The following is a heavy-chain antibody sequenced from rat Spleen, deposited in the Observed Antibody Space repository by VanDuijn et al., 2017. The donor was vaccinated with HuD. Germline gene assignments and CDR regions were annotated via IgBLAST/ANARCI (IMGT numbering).Heavy chain of an antibody. Sequence: QVHLKESGPGLVQSSQTLSLTCTVSGFSLTSNGVSWVRQPPGEGLEWIAAISIGGNTYYNSALKSRLSISRDTSKSQVFLKRNSLQTEDTATYFCTRESLPGYNSHWFVYWGQGTLVTVSS. D-gene: IGHD1-4*01. J-gene: IGHJ3*01. CDR3: TRESLPGYNSHWFVY. CDR2: ISIGGNT. CDR1: GFSLTSNG. V-gene: IGHV2S12*01.